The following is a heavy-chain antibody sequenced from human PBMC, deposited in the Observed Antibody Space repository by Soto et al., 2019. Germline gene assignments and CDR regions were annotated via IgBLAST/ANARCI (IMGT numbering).Heavy chain of an antibody. J-gene: IGHJ4*02. V-gene: IGHV3-30-3*01. Sequence: QVQLVESGGGVVQPGRSLRLSCAASGFTFSSYAMHWVRQAPGKGLEWVAVISYDGSNKYYADSVKGRFTISRDNSKNTLYLQMNSLRAEDTAVYYGARRGNPEATHDYGGQGTLVTVSS. CDR2: ISYDGSNK. CDR1: GFTFSSYA. D-gene: IGHD4-4*01. CDR3: ARRGNPEATHDY.